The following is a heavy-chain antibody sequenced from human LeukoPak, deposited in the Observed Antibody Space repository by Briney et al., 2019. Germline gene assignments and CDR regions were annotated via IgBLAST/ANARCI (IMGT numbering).Heavy chain of an antibody. J-gene: IGHJ6*03. D-gene: IGHD3-16*01. CDR2: INHSEGT. Sequence: SETLSLTCAVYGGSFSGYYWSWIRQPPGKGLEWMGEINHSEGTKYNPSLPRRVTISVDTSKNQFSLTLSSVTAAYAPVYYCPRVKDPGGYDYYYYMAVWGKGTTVTVSS. CDR1: GGSFSGYY. V-gene: IGHV4-34*01. CDR3: PRVKDPGGYDYYYYMAV.